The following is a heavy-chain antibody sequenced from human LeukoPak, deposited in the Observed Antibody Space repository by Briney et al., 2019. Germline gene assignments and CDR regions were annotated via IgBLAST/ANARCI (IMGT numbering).Heavy chain of an antibody. V-gene: IGHV3-48*03. Sequence: PGGSLRLSCAASGFTFSSYEMNWVRQAPGKGLEWVSYISSSGSTIYYADSVKGRFTISRDNAKNSLYLQMNSLRAEDTAVYYCASLGGSGSYFYYYYMDVWGKGTTVTGSS. D-gene: IGHD3-10*01. J-gene: IGHJ6*03. CDR2: ISSSGSTI. CDR3: ASLGGSGSYFYYYYMDV. CDR1: GFTFSSYE.